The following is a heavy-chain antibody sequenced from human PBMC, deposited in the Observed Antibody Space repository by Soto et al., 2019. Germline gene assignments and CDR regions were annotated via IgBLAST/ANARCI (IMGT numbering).Heavy chain of an antibody. J-gene: IGHJ4*02. Sequence: QVQLVESGGGLVTPGGSLRLSCAASAFTFSDYYMTWIRQAPGKGLEWDSYITSRGTTVYYADSVKGRFTISRDNTKNSLYLQMNSLRAEDTAVYYCARGSKGSSWFSASYHFDSWGQGTLVTVSS. V-gene: IGHV3-11*01. D-gene: IGHD6-13*01. CDR3: ARGSKGSSWFSASYHFDS. CDR2: ITSRGTTV. CDR1: AFTFSDYY.